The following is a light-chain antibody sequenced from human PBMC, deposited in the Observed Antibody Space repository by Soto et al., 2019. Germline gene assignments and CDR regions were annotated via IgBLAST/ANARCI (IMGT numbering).Light chain of an antibody. Sequence: AIQMTQSPSSLSASVGDRVTITCRASQGIRQDLGWYQQKPGKAPKVLIYAASSLLSGVPSRFSGSGSGTDFTLTISSPQPEDFATYYCLQHYNYPRTFGQGTKVEIK. CDR1: QGIRQD. CDR3: LQHYNYPRT. J-gene: IGKJ1*01. V-gene: IGKV1-6*01. CDR2: AAS.